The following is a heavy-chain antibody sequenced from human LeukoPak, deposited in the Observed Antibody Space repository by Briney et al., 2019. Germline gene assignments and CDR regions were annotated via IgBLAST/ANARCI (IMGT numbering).Heavy chain of an antibody. CDR1: GFTVSSNP. Sequence: GGSLRLSCTVSGFTVSSNPWSWVRQAPGKGLEWVSFIYSGGDTHYSDSVKGRFTISRDSSKNTLYLQMNSLRAEDTAVYYCARGLRIAVAGNIDYWGQGTLVTVSS. CDR2: IYSGGDT. D-gene: IGHD6-19*01. CDR3: ARGLRIAVAGNIDY. V-gene: IGHV3-53*05. J-gene: IGHJ4*02.